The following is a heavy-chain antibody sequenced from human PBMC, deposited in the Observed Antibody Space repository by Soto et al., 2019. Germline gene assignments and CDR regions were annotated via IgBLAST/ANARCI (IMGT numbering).Heavy chain of an antibody. Sequence: QVQLVQSGAEVMKPGASVKVSCKASGYTFTSYGINWVRQAPGQGLEWMGWISGYKGNTNYAQKFQGRVTMTTDTSTSIAYSELRSLRSDDTAVYYCAKDAGPHCSGGSCNWFDPWGQGTLVIVSS. CDR3: AKDAGPHCSGGSCNWFDP. J-gene: IGHJ5*02. D-gene: IGHD2-15*01. CDR1: GYTFTSYG. CDR2: ISGYKGNT. V-gene: IGHV1-18*01.